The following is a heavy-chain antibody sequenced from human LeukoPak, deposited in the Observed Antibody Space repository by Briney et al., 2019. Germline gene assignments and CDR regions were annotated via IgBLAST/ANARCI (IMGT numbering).Heavy chain of an antibody. CDR1: GFTFSSYS. CDR2: ISSSSSTI. D-gene: IGHD3-10*01. Sequence: GGSLRLSCAASGFTFSSYSMNWVRQAPGKGLEWVSYISSSSSTIYYADSVKGRFTISRDNAKNSLYLQMNSLRAEDTAVYYCTRDPYGSGSEGYYYYMDVWGKGTTVTVSS. CDR3: TRDPYGSGSEGYYYYMDV. V-gene: IGHV3-48*01. J-gene: IGHJ6*03.